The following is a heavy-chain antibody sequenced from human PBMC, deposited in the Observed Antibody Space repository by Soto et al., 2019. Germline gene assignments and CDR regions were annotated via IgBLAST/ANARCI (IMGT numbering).Heavy chain of an antibody. CDR3: ARRPMWQQLVPAYGMNV. CDR2: VNPNNAET. D-gene: IGHD6-13*01. J-gene: IGHJ6*02. CDR1: GYPFTGYY. Sequence: ASVKVSCKASGYPFTGYYMHWVRQAPGQGPEWMGWVNPNNAETHYVQKFQGRVAMTGDTSISTAYMELTRLRSDDTAVYYCARRPMWQQLVPAYGMNVWGQGTTITLSS. V-gene: IGHV1-2*02.